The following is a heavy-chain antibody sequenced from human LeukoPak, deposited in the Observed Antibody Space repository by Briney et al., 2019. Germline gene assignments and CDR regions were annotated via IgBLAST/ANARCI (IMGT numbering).Heavy chain of an antibody. CDR3: ARHGGVSGTYFPPHHYGMDV. CDR1: GASISGYY. D-gene: IGHD3-16*01. J-gene: IGHJ6*02. V-gene: IGHV4-59*08. Sequence: SQTLSLTCTVSGASISGYYWSWIRQPPGKELEWIGFVYYSGSTNYSPSLKSRATISIDTSKNQFSLRLSSVTAADTAVYYCARHGGVSGTYFPPHHYGMDVWGQGTTVTVSS. CDR2: VYYSGST.